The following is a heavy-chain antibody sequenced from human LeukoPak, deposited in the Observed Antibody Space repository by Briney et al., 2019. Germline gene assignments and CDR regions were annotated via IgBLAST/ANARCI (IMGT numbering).Heavy chain of an antibody. CDR2: ISYDGSNQ. J-gene: IGHJ4*02. Sequence: GRSLRLSCAASGFTFISYGIHWVRQAPGKGRDGVAVISYDGSNQYYAESVKGRFTISRDNSKNTLYLQMNSLSAEDTAVYYCAKVGVGQQLVRGYFDYWGQGTLVTVSS. CDR1: GFTFISYG. V-gene: IGHV3-30*18. D-gene: IGHD6-13*01. CDR3: AKVGVGQQLVRGYFDY.